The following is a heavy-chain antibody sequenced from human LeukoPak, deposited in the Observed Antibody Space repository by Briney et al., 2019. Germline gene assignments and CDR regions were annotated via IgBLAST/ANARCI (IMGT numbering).Heavy chain of an antibody. CDR2: IYPGDSDT. V-gene: IGHV5-51*01. CDR3: SRHSNWGHTSGMDV. J-gene: IGHJ6*02. D-gene: IGHD7-27*01. Sequence: GESLKISCKGSGYRFSSYWIGWVRQMPGKGLEWMAFIYPGDSDTRYNPSFRGQVTISVDNSNTTAYLQWTNLKASDSGMYFCSRHSNWGHTSGMDVWGQGTTVTVSS. CDR1: GYRFSSYW.